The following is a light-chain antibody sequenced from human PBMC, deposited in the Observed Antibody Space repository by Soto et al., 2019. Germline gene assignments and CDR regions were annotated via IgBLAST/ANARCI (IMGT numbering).Light chain of an antibody. CDR3: AAWDDRVSGSYV. CDR2: RNN. J-gene: IGLJ1*01. CDR1: SSNIGSNY. V-gene: IGLV1-47*01. Sequence: QSVLTQPPSASGTPGQRVTISCSGSSSNIGSNYVYWYQQLPGTAPKLLMYRNNKRPSGVPDRFSGSKSGTSASLAISGLRSEDEADYYCAAWDDRVSGSYVFGTGTKVPVL.